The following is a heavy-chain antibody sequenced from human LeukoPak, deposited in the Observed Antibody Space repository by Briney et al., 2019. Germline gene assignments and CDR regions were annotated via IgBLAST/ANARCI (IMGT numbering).Heavy chain of an antibody. CDR2: NNTHSGAT. D-gene: IGHD1-26*01. Sequence: SSVKVPCKASGNTFAGYYVHWVRQAPGHGLEWTGWNNTHSGATNSAQPLQGRATMTTDTSVTTAYMDLDGLKSDDAAVYFCARGPIGGLRKGFDIWGQGTLVTVSS. V-gene: IGHV1-2*02. J-gene: IGHJ4*02. CDR1: GNTFAGYY. CDR3: ARGPIGGLRKGFDI.